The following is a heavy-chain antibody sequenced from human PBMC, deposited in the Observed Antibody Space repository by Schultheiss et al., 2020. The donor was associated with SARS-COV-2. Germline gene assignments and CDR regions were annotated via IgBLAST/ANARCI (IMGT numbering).Heavy chain of an antibody. Sequence: GGSLRLSCAASGFTFSSYSMNWVRQAPGKGLEWVSYISSSSSTIYYADSVKGRFTISRDNSKNTLYLQMNSLRAEDTAVYYCATGATSGYFDYWGQGTLVTVSS. D-gene: IGHD3-10*01. J-gene: IGHJ4*02. CDR2: ISSSSSTI. CDR1: GFTFSSYS. V-gene: IGHV3-48*01. CDR3: ATGATSGYFDY.